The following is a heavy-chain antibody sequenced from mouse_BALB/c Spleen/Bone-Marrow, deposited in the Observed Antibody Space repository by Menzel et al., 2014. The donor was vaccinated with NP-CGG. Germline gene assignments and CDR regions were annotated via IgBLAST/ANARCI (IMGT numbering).Heavy chain of an antibody. V-gene: IGHV1S29*02. D-gene: IGHD4-1*01. CDR3: ARLGRDY. CDR2: IYPYNGGT. CDR1: GYTFTDYN. J-gene: IGHJ2*01. Sequence: VQLQQSGPELVKPGASVKISCKASGYTFTDYNMHWVKQSHGKSLEWVGYIYPYNGGTGYNQKFKSKATLTVDNSSSTAYMELRSLTSEDSAVYYCARLGRDYWGQGTTLTVSS.